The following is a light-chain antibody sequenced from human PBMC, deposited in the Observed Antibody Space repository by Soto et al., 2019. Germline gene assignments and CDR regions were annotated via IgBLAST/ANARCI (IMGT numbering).Light chain of an antibody. Sequence: EIVLTQSPATLSLSPGERATLSCRASQSVSSYLAWYQQKPGQAPRLLIYDASNRATGIPARFSGSGSGTDFTLTISSLEPEDFAVYHCQQRSNWPYTFGQGTKVDIK. J-gene: IGKJ2*01. V-gene: IGKV3-11*01. CDR2: DAS. CDR3: QQRSNWPYT. CDR1: QSVSSY.